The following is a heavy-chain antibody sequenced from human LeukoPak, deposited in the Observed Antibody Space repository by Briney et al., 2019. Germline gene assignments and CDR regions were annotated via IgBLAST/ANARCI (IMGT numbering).Heavy chain of an antibody. D-gene: IGHD2-15*01. J-gene: IGHJ6*03. Sequence: SETLSLTCAVYGGSFSGYYWSWIRQPPGKGLEWIGEINHSGSTNYNPSLKSRVTISVDTSKNQFSLKLSSVTAADTAVYYCARDYRYCSGGSCYTRPSYYYYYMGVWGKGTTVTVSS. CDR2: INHSGST. CDR3: ARDYRYCSGGSCYTRPSYYYYYMGV. V-gene: IGHV4-34*01. CDR1: GGSFSGYY.